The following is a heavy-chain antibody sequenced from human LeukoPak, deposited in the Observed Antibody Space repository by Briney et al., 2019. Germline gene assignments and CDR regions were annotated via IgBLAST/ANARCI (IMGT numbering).Heavy chain of an antibody. V-gene: IGHV1-24*01. CDR1: GYTLTELS. CDR2: FDPEDGET. CDR3: ATSWVVAGIGTYYGMDV. J-gene: IGHJ6*04. D-gene: IGHD6-19*01. Sequence: ASVKVSCKVSGYTLTELSMHWVRQAPGKGLEWMGGFDPEDGETIYAQKFQGRVTMTEDTSTDTAYMELSSLRSGDTAVYYCATSWVVAGIGTYYGMDVWGKGTTVTVSS.